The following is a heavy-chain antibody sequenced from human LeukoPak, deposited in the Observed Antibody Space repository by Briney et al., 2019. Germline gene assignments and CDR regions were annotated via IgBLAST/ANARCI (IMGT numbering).Heavy chain of an antibody. J-gene: IGHJ5*02. CDR3: AREWTVPAAANWFDP. CDR1: GFTFSSYS. V-gene: IGHV3-21*01. D-gene: IGHD2-2*01. CDR2: ISSSSSYI. Sequence: GGSLRLSCAASGFTFSSYSMTWVRQAPGKGLEWVSSISSSSSYIYYADSVKGRFTISRDNAKNSLYLQMNSLRAEDTAVYYCAREWTVPAAANWFDPWGQGTLVTVSS.